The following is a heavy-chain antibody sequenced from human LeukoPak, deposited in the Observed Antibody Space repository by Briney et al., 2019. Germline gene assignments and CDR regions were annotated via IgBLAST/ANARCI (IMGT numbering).Heavy chain of an antibody. V-gene: IGHV1-8*01. J-gene: IGHJ4*02. D-gene: IGHD6-13*01. CDR3: ARESPYSSSWYDDY. CDR1: GYTFTSYD. CDR2: MNPNSGNT. Sequence: ASVKVSCKASGYTFTSYDINWVRQATGQGLEWMGWMNPNSGNTGYAQKFQGRVTMTRNTSISTAYMELSSLRSEDTAVYYCARESPYSSSWYDDYWGQGTLATVSS.